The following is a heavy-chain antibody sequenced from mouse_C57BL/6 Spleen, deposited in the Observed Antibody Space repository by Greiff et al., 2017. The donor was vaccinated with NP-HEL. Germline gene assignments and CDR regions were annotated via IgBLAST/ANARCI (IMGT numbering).Heavy chain of an antibody. CDR3: ARKGEGYDQAWFAY. J-gene: IGHJ3*01. Sequence: QVQLQQSGPGLVQPSQSLSITCTVSGFSLTSYGVHWVRQSPGKGLEWLGVIWSGGSTDYNAAFISSLSISKDNSKSQVFFKMNSLQADDTAIYYCARKGEGYDQAWFAYWGQGTLVTVSA. V-gene: IGHV2-2*01. D-gene: IGHD2-14*01. CDR2: IWSGGST. CDR1: GFSLTSYG.